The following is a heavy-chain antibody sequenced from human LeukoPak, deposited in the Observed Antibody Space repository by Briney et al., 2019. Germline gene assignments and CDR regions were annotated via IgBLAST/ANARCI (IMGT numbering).Heavy chain of an antibody. CDR1: GGTFSSYA. Sequence: SVKVSCKASGGTFSSYAISWVRQAPGQGLEWMGRIIPILGIANYAQKFQGRVTITADKSTSTAYMELSSLRSEDTAVYYCARDGGIAVAGTTFDYWGQGTLVTVSS. J-gene: IGHJ4*02. D-gene: IGHD6-19*01. V-gene: IGHV1-69*04. CDR3: ARDGGIAVAGTTFDY. CDR2: IIPILGIA.